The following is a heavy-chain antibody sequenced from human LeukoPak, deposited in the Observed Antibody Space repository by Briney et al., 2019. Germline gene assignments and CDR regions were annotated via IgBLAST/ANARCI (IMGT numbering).Heavy chain of an antibody. CDR1: GFTFSTYT. CDR2: IYGSGGGT. J-gene: IGHJ4*02. D-gene: IGHD3-3*01. V-gene: IGHV3-23*01. Sequence: PGGSLRLSCAASGFTFSTYTMSWVRQAPGKGLEWVSAIYGSGGGTFYADSVKGRFTISRDNSKNTLYLEMSSLRAEDTGVYFCAKDERPNDFWNFDCWGQGTLVTVSS. CDR3: AKDERPNDFWNFDC.